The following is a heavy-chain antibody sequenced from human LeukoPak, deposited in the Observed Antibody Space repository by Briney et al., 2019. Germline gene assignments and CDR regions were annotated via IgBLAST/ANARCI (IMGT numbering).Heavy chain of an antibody. CDR1: GFTFSSYA. CDR3: AKRSGYYGSGSYYEDY. V-gene: IGHV3-23*01. J-gene: IGHJ4*02. Sequence: GGSLRLSCAASGFTFSSYAMSWVRQAPGKGLEWVSAISGSGGSTYYADSVKGRFTISRDNSKNTLYLQMNSLRAEDTAVYYCAKRSGYYGSGSYYEDYWGQGTLVTVSS. D-gene: IGHD3-10*01. CDR2: ISGSGGST.